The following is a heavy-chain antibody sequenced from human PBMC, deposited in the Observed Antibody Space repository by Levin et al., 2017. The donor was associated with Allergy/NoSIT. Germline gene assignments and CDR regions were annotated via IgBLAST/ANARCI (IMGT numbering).Heavy chain of an antibody. CDR3: ARGYYDTSTYTASI. D-gene: IGHD3-22*01. Sequence: LAGGSLRLSCAASGFTFSSYWMHWVRQAPGKGLMWVSRINSDESRTNYADSVKGRFTISRDNAKNTLYLQMNSLRAEDTAVYYCARGYYDTSTYTASIWGQGTLVTVSS. V-gene: IGHV3-74*01. CDR2: INSDESRT. CDR1: GFTFSSYW. J-gene: IGHJ4*02.